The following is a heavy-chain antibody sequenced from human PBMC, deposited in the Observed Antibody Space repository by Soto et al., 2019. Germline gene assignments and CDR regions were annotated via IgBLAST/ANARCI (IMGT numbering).Heavy chain of an antibody. Sequence: QVQLVQSGAEVKKPGASVKVSCKASGYTFTSYGISWVRQAPGQGLEWMGWISAYNGNTNYAQKLQGRVTMTTDTSQSKAYMELRSLRSDDTAVYYCAREGVLLWFGGEGMDVWGQGTTVTVSS. V-gene: IGHV1-18*01. D-gene: IGHD3-10*01. CDR1: GYTFTSYG. J-gene: IGHJ6*02. CDR3: AREGVLLWFGGEGMDV. CDR2: ISAYNGNT.